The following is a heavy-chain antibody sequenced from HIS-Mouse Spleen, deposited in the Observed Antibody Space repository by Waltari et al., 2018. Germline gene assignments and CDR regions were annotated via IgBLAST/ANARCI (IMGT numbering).Heavy chain of an antibody. CDR2: INHSGST. D-gene: IGHD6-13*01. J-gene: IGHJ2*01. CDR3: ARSWGQWYFDL. V-gene: IGHV4-34*01. Sequence: KGLEWIGEINHSGSTNYNPSLKSRVTISVDTSKNQFSLKLSSVTAADTAVYYCARSWGQWYFDLWGRGTLVTVSS.